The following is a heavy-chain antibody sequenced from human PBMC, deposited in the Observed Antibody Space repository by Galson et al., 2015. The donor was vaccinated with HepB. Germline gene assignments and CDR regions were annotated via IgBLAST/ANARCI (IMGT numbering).Heavy chain of an antibody. Sequence: SVKVSCKASGYSFGSYGISWVRQAPGQGLEWMAWISNYDGRTAYAQSFQGRATVTTDQSTGTAFMELRSLRCDDAAVYYCVRDEFYIPDYWGQGTLVIVSS. D-gene: IGHD3-3*01. CDR2: ISNYDGRT. V-gene: IGHV1-18*04. J-gene: IGHJ4*02. CDR1: GYSFGSYG. CDR3: VRDEFYIPDY.